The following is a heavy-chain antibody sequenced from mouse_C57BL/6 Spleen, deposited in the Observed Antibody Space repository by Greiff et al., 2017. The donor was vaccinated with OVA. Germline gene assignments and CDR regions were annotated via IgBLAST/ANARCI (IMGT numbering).Heavy chain of an antibody. J-gene: IGHJ4*01. Sequence: VQLQQSGPELVKPGASVKISCKASGYSFTGYYMNWVKQSPEKSLEWIGEINPSTGGTTYNQKFKAKATLTVDKSSSTAYMQLKSLTSADSAVYYCARWGPSYAMDYWGQGTSVTVSS. V-gene: IGHV1-42*01. CDR1: GYSFTGYY. CDR3: ARWGPSYAMDY. CDR2: INPSTGGT.